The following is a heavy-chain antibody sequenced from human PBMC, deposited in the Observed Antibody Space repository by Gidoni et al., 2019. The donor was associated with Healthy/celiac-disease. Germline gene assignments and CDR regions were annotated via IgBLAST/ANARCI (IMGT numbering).Heavy chain of an antibody. CDR1: GGTFSRYA. D-gene: IGHD1-26*01. CDR3: ARINSGSYLDY. J-gene: IGHJ4*02. Sequence: QVQLVHSGAVVQKPGSSVTVSCKASGGTFSRYAISWVRQAPGQGLEWMGGIIPSFGTANYAQKCQGRVTMNADKSTGTAYMELSSLRSEDTAVYYCARINSGSYLDYWGQGTLVTVSS. CDR2: IIPSFGTA. V-gene: IGHV1-69*06.